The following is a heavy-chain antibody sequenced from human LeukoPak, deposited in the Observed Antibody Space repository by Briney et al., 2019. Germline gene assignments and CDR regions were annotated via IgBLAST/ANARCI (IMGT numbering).Heavy chain of an antibody. D-gene: IGHD2-2*01. CDR1: GYTFTDYY. J-gene: IGHJ4*02. V-gene: IGHV1-2*02. Sequence: ASVKVSCKTSGYTFTDYYIHWVRQAPGQGLEWMGWINPNSGGTNYAQKFQGRVTMTRDTSISTAYMELSRLRSDDTAVYYCARGERPYCSSTSCPYFDYWGQGTLVTVSS. CDR2: INPNSGGT. CDR3: ARGERPYCSSTSCPYFDY.